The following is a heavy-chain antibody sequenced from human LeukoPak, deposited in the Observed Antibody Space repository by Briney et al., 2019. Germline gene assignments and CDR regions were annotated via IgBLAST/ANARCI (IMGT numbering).Heavy chain of an antibody. CDR3: AKVSDRDSSGYYWGFEY. J-gene: IGHJ4*02. D-gene: IGHD3-22*01. Sequence: SETLPLTCTVSGXSISGYYWSWIRQPPGKGLECIGYIYYSGSTNYNPSLKSRVTISVDTSRNQFSLKLTSVTAADTAAYYCAKVSDRDSSGYYWGFEYWGQGTLVTVSS. CDR2: IYYSGST. CDR1: GXSISGYY. V-gene: IGHV4-59*08.